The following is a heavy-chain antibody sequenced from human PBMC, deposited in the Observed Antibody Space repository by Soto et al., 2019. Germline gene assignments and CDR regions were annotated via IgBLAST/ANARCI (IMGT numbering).Heavy chain of an antibody. CDR1: GFSLSTRGAA. J-gene: IGHJ4*02. CDR2: IYWDEDQ. CDR3: AHRPRGYAYYFDH. D-gene: IGHD5-12*01. V-gene: IGHV2-5*02. Sequence: QITLKESGPTLVKPTQPLTLTCTFSGFSLSTRGAAVGWFRQPPGKALEWLALIYWDEDQWYSPSLKSRINITDDTSKNQWVLTMTTMDPADTATYYCAHRPRGYAYYFDHGGQGTLGTVSS.